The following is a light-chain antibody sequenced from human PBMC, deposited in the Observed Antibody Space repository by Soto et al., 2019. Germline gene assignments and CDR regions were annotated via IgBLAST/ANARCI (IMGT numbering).Light chain of an antibody. Sequence: QSALTQPRSVSGSPGQSVTISCTGTSSDVGGYNYVSWYQQHPGKAPKLMIYDVSKWPSGVPDSFSGSKSGNTASLTISGLQAEDEADYYCCSYAGSYDVVFGGGTKLTVL. V-gene: IGLV2-11*01. CDR2: DVS. CDR3: CSYAGSYDVV. CDR1: SSDVGGYNY. J-gene: IGLJ2*01.